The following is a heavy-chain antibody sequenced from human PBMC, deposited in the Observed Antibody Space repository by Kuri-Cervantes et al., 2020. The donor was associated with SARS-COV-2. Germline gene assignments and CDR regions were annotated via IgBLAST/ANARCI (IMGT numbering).Heavy chain of an antibody. J-gene: IGHJ6*02. D-gene: IGHD6-19*01. CDR3: ARDEFRSIGWPRGGGMDG. Sequence: AGVPVSCKASGYIFTGYYMHWVRQAPGQGLEWMGWNNPNSGGTNYAQKFQGWVTMTRDTSISTAYMELSRLRSDDTAVYYCARDEFRSIGWPRGGGMDGWGQGTTVTVSS. V-gene: IGHV1-2*04. CDR2: NNPNSGGT. CDR1: GYIFTGYY.